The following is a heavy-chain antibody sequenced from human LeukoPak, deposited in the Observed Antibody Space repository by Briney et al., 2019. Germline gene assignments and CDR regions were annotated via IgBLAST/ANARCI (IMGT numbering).Heavy chain of an antibody. Sequence: GGSLTLSCAPSGFTSRSYWMNAVRQPPGKGLEWLANIMQVGSVTYYVDSVKGRFTISRDNAKNSLYLQMNSLRADDTAVYYCAREYSASGSLDFGGQGALVTVSS. CDR2: IMQVGSVT. V-gene: IGHV3-7*01. D-gene: IGHD3-10*01. CDR1: GFTSRSYW. J-gene: IGHJ4*02. CDR3: AREYSASGSLDF.